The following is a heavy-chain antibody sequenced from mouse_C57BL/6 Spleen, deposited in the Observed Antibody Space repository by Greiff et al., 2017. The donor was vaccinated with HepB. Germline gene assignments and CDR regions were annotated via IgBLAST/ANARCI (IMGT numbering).Heavy chain of an antibody. Sequence: VQLQQPGAELVRPGTSVKLSCKASGYTFTSYWMHWVKQRPGQGLEWIGVIDPSDSYTNYNQKFKGKATLTVDTSSSTAYMQLSSLTSEDSAVYYCARYSNYEGLAYWGQGTLVTVSA. J-gene: IGHJ3*01. V-gene: IGHV1-59*01. CDR1: GYTFTSYW. CDR2: IDPSDSYT. CDR3: ARYSNYEGLAY. D-gene: IGHD2-5*01.